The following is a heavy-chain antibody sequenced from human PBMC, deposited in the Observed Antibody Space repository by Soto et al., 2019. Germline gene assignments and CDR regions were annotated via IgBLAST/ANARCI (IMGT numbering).Heavy chain of an antibody. V-gene: IGHV3-66*01. J-gene: IGHJ3*02. CDR1: GFTVPEFY. Sequence: EVQLVESGEGLFQPGGPLRLSCVPSGFTVPEFYRNGFGQAPGKGLEWVPVFYNEFTDYADSVRGRFSISTDSSKNALYLQMNSLRAEDSAVYYCVREPRYCSGGSCSIMGDAFDIWGQGTMVTVSS. CDR2: FYNEFT. CDR3: VREPRYCSGGSCSIMGDAFDI. D-gene: IGHD2-15*01.